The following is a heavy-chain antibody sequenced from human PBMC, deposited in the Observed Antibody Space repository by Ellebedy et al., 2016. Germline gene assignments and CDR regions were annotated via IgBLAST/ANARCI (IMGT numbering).Heavy chain of an antibody. J-gene: IGHJ3*02. CDR1: GFTFSDYY. Sequence: GGSLRLXXAASGFTFSDYYMSWIRQAPGKGLEWVSSITTSGTTMYYVDSVKGRFTISRDNAKNSLYLQMNSLRAEDTAVYYCARDEDMGTNDAFDIWGQGTKVTVSS. CDR3: ARDEDMGTNDAFDI. CDR2: ITTSGTTM. V-gene: IGHV3-11*01. D-gene: IGHD2-8*01.